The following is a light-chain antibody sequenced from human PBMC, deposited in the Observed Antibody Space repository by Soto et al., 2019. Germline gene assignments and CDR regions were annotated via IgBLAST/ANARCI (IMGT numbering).Light chain of an antibody. CDR2: GAS. V-gene: IGKV3-20*01. J-gene: IGKJ2*01. Sequence: EIVLTQSPGTLSLSPGERATLSCRASQTVSSSYLDWYQQKPGQAPRLLIYGASTRATGIPGRFSGSASGTDFTLTISRLEPEDFAVYYCQQYGPSPMYTFGQGTNLEIK. CDR3: QQYGPSPMYT. CDR1: QTVSSSY.